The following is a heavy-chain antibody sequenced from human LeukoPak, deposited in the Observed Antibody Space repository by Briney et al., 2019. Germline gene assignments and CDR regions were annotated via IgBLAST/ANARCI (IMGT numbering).Heavy chain of an antibody. CDR2: INPNSGGT. CDR1: GYTFSDYY. CDR3: AREGRGAPAAVTDFDY. D-gene: IGHD2-2*01. V-gene: IGHV1-2*02. J-gene: IGHJ4*02. Sequence: ASVKVSCKASGYTFSDYYIHWVRQAPGHGLEWMGWINPNSGGTKSAQKFQGRVTMTRDSSINTAYMELNSLQSDDAAVYYCAREGRGAPAAVTDFDYWGQGTLVTVSS.